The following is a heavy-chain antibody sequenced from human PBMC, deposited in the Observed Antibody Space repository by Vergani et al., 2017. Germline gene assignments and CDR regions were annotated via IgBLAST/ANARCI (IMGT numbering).Heavy chain of an antibody. J-gene: IGHJ6*03. CDR2: IWYDGSNK. Sequence: VQLLESGGGLVQPGGSLRLSCAASGFTFSSCGMHWVRQAPGKGLEWVAVIWYDGSNKYYADSVKGRFTISRDNSKNTLYLRMNSLRAEDTAVYYCAREGTTVTTEAFYYYYCMDVWGK. D-gene: IGHD4-11*01. CDR1: GFTFSSCG. CDR3: AREGTTVTTEAFYYYYCMDV. V-gene: IGHV3-33*08.